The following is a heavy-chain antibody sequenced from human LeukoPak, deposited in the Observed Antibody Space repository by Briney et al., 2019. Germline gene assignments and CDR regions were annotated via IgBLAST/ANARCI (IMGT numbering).Heavy chain of an antibody. V-gene: IGHV1-46*01. CDR3: ARARVKYNWNDGSFDY. J-gene: IGHJ4*02. CDR1: GYTFTSYY. CDR2: INPTGGSA. Sequence: ASVKVSCKASGYTFTSYYMHWVRQAPGQGLEWMGIINPTGGSATYAQKFQGRVTMTRDTSTSTVYMELSSLRSEDTAVYYCARARVKYNWNDGSFDYWGQGTLVTVSS. D-gene: IGHD1-20*01.